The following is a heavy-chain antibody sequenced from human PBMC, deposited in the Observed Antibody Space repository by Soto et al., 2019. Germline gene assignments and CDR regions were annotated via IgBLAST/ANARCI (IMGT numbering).Heavy chain of an antibody. CDR1: GFTFSSYA. CDR3: ARERRSYGWFDP. J-gene: IGHJ5*02. D-gene: IGHD4-17*01. Sequence: LRLSCAASGFTFSSYAMHWVRQAPGKGLEWVAVISYDGSNKYYADSVKGRFTISRDNSKNTLYLQMNSLRAEDTAVYYCARERRSYGWFDPWGQGTLVTVSS. CDR2: ISYDGSNK. V-gene: IGHV3-30-3*01.